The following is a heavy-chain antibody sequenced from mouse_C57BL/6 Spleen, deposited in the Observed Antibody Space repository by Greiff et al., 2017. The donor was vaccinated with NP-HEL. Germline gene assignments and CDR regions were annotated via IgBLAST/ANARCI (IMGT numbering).Heavy chain of an antibody. Sequence: EVQLVESGGDLVKPGGSLKLSCAASGFTFSSYGMSWVRQTPDKRLEWVATISSGGSYTYYPDSVKGRFTISRDNAKNTLYLQMSSLKSEDTAMYYCARRDLYYFDYWGQGTTLTVSS. CDR1: GFTFSSYG. CDR2: ISSGGSYT. CDR3: ARRDLYYFDY. V-gene: IGHV5-6*01. J-gene: IGHJ2*01.